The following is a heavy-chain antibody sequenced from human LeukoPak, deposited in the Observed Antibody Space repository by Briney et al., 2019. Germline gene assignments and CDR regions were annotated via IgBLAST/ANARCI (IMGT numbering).Heavy chain of an antibody. Sequence: GGSLRLSCAASGFSFRGYGMHWVRQAPGKGLEYVSAISADGGTTYYADSVKDRFIISRDNAKNTLYLQMGSLRNEDMAVYYCARSGGFNNYDSRKGWFDPWGQGTLVIVSP. D-gene: IGHD3-9*01. J-gene: IGHJ5*02. CDR1: GFSFRGYG. CDR2: ISADGGTT. V-gene: IGHV3-64*02. CDR3: ARSGGFNNYDSRKGWFDP.